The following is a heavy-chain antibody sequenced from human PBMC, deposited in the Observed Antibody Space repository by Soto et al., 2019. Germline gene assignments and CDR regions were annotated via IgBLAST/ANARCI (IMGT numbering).Heavy chain of an antibody. CDR1: GFTFSSYA. D-gene: IGHD2-15*01. J-gene: IGHJ4*02. V-gene: IGHV3-30-3*01. CDR2: ISYDGSNK. CDR3: ARAVGVPRRGVVVAATFDY. Sequence: QVQLVESGGGVVQPGRSLRLSCAASGFTFSSYAMHWVRQAPGKGLEWVAVISYDGSNKYYADSVKGRFTISRDNSKNTLYLQMNSLRAEDTAVYYCARAVGVPRRGVVVAATFDYWGQGTLVTVSS.